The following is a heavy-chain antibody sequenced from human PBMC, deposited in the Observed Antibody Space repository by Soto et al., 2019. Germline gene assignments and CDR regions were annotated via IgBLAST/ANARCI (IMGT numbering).Heavy chain of an antibody. V-gene: IGHV3-23*01. CDR1: GFTFSSYA. CDR3: AKNYYFDC. CDR2: FNVVGGAT. Sequence: GGSLRLSCTASGFTFSSYAMSWVRQAPGKGLEWVSSFNVVGGATNFADSVKGRFTISRDDSKNTLYLQMNSLRAEDTAVYYCAKNYYFDCWGQGTRVTVSS. J-gene: IGHJ4*02.